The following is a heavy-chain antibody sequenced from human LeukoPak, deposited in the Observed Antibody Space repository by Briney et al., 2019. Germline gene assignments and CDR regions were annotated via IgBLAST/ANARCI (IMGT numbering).Heavy chain of an antibody. Sequence: SETLSLTCTVSGGSISSGDYYWSWIRQPPGKGLEWIGYIYYSGSTYYNPSLKSRVTISVDTSKNQFSLKLSSVTAADTAVYYRARTPPRDGYNSDPYYFDYWGQGTLVTVSS. CDR3: ARTPPRDGYNSDPYYFDY. CDR2: IYYSGST. CDR1: GGSISSGDYY. V-gene: IGHV4-30-4*01. D-gene: IGHD5-24*01. J-gene: IGHJ4*02.